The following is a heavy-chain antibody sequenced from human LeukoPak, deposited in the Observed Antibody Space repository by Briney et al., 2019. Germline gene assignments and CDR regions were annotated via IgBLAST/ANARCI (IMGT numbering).Heavy chain of an antibody. CDR1: GFRFSSYA. Sequence: GGSLRLSCAASGFRFSSYAMSWVRQAPGQGLEWVSTISGSSHSRTDYADSVKGRFTISRDNSQNTLFLQVDTLRVEDTATYYCAKRGLGDREAFDIWGQGTMVTVSS. CDR2: ISGSSHSRT. V-gene: IGHV3-23*01. D-gene: IGHD2-21*02. CDR3: AKRGLGDREAFDI. J-gene: IGHJ3*02.